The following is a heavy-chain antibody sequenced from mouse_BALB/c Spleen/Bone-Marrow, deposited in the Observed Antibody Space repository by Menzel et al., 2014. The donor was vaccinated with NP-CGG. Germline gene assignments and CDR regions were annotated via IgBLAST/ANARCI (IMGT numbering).Heavy chain of an antibody. CDR1: GYTFTSYW. V-gene: IGHV1-7*01. CDR2: INPITDYI. CDR3: ARSKYGNYVGFDY. D-gene: IGHD2-10*02. J-gene: IGHJ2*01. Sequence: QVQLQQSGAELAKPGASVQLSCKASGYTFTSYWMHWVKQRPGQGLEWIGYINPITDYIEYNQKFKDKATLTADRSSSTAYMQLSSLTSEDSAVYYCARSKYGNYVGFDYWGQGTTLTVSS.